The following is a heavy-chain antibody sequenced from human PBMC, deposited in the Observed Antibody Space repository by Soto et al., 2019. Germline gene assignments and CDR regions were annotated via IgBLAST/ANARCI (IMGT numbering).Heavy chain of an antibody. CDR2: IRRKANSYTT. D-gene: IGHD6-19*01. J-gene: IGHJ6*02. Sequence: EVQLVESGGGLVQPGGSLRVSCAASGVIFSDYHMDWVRQAPGKGLEWVGRIRRKANSYTTEYAASVKGRFTISRDDSKNSLYLQMNSLKSEDTAVYYCAMLGGWSGGSSGMDVWGQGTTVTVSS. V-gene: IGHV3-72*01. CDR3: AMLGGWSGGSSGMDV. CDR1: GVIFSDYH.